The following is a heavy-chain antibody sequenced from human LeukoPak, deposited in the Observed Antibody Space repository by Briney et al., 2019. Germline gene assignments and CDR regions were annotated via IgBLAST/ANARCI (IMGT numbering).Heavy chain of an antibody. CDR1: GFSFGSYA. CDR3: AKNPGYNWNYGYFDY. J-gene: IGHJ4*02. D-gene: IGHD1-7*01. Sequence: GGSLRLSCAASGFSFGSYAMSWVRQAPGKGLEWVSGVSSGGGITAYADSVKGRFTISRDNSKNTLYLQMNSLRAEDTAVYYCAKNPGYNWNYGYFDYWGQGTLVTVSS. CDR2: VSSGGGIT. V-gene: IGHV3-23*01.